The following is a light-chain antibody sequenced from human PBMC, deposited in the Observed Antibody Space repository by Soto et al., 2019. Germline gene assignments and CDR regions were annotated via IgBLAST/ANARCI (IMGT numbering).Light chain of an antibody. V-gene: IGKV3-20*01. CDR2: DAS. J-gene: IGKJ1*01. CDR3: QQYGSSPPWT. Sequence: DIVLTQSPGTLSLSPGDRATLSCRASQSVSNYVAWYQQRPGQAPRLLIYDASNRATGIPVRFSGSGSGTDFTLTISSLEPEDFAVYYCQQYGSSPPWTFGQGTKVDIK. CDR1: QSVSNY.